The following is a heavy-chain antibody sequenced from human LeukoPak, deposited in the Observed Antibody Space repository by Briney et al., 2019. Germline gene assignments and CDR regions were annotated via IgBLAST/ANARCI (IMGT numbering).Heavy chain of an antibody. CDR1: GGSFSGYY. Sequence: SETLSLTCAVYGGSFSGYYWSWIRQPPGKGLEWIGEINHSGSTNYNPSLKGRVTISVDTSKNQFSLKLSSVTAADTAVYYCAHCSSTSCYYYYYMDVWGKGTTVTVSS. D-gene: IGHD2-2*01. J-gene: IGHJ6*03. CDR3: AHCSSTSCYYYYYMDV. V-gene: IGHV4-34*01. CDR2: INHSGST.